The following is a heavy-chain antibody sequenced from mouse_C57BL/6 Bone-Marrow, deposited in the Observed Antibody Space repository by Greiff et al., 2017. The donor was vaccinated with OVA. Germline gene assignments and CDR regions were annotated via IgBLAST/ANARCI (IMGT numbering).Heavy chain of an antibody. Sequence: DVQLVESGAGLVKPGGSLKLSCAASGFTFSSYAMSWVRQTPEKRLEWVAYISSGGDYIDYADTVKGRFTITRDKARNTLYLQISILTSEDTAMYYCTSEGRIYYGNLYAMDYWGQGTSVTVSS. CDR3: TSEGRIYYGNLYAMDY. CDR2: ISSGGDYI. V-gene: IGHV5-9-1*02. D-gene: IGHD2-1*01. CDR1: GFTFSSYA. J-gene: IGHJ4*01.